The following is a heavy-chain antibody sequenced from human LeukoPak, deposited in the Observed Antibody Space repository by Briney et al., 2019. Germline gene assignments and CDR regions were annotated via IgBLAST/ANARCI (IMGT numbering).Heavy chain of an antibody. D-gene: IGHD2-2*02. Sequence: GGSLRLSCAASGFTFSSYSMNWVRQAPGKGLKWVSGISWNSGSIGYADSVKGRFTISRDNAKNSLYLQMNSLRAEDMALYYCAKGYCSSTSCYTNYWGQGTLVTVSS. J-gene: IGHJ4*02. CDR1: GFTFSSYS. V-gene: IGHV3-9*03. CDR3: AKGYCSSTSCYTNY. CDR2: ISWNSGSI.